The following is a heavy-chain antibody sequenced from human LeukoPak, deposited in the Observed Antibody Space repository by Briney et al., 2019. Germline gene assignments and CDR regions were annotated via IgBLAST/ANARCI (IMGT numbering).Heavy chain of an antibody. CDR1: GFNFSNYV. J-gene: IGHJ4*02. V-gene: IGHV3-9*01. CDR2: ISWNSGSI. Sequence: GGSLRLSCAASGFNFSNYVMGWVRQAPGKGLEWVSGISWNSGSIGYADSVKGRFTISRDNAKNALYLQMNSLRAEDTAVYYCAKDLHYGSADYWGQGTLVTVSS. D-gene: IGHD3-10*01. CDR3: AKDLHYGSADY.